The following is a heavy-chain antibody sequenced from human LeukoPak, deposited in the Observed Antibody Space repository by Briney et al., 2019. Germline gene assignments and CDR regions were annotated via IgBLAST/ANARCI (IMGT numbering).Heavy chain of an antibody. V-gene: IGHV1-8*01. CDR3: ASALKRGSAGTLIDH. Sequence: ASVEVSCKASGYSFTSHDINWVRQATGQGLEWMGWMNPNSGNTGYAQKFQDRVTMTRNTSISTAYLELSSLGSEGTAMYYCASALKRGSAGTLIDHWGQGTLVTVSS. D-gene: IGHD6-13*01. J-gene: IGHJ4*02. CDR1: GYSFTSHD. CDR2: MNPNSGNT.